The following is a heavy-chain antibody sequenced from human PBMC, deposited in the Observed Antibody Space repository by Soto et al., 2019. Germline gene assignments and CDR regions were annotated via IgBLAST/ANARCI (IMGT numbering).Heavy chain of an antibody. CDR3: ARYGYSYGTVWYYYYYMDV. D-gene: IGHD5-18*01. CDR2: IIPILGIA. CDR1: GGTFSSYT. J-gene: IGHJ6*03. Sequence: ASVKVSCKASGGTFSSYTISWVRQAPGQGLEWMGRIIPILGIANYAQKFQGRVTITRDKSASTAYMELSSLRSEDTAVYYCARYGYSYGTVWYYYYYMDVWGKGTTVTVSS. V-gene: IGHV1-69*02.